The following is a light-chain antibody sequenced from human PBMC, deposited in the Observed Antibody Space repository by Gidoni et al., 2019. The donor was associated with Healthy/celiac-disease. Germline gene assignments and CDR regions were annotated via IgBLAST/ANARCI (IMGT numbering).Light chain of an antibody. J-gene: IGKJ3*01. CDR1: QSVSSY. CDR3: QQRSNWPPLT. Sequence: EIVLTQSPATLSLSPGERATLSCRASQSVSSYLVWYQQKPGQAPILLIYDASNRATGIPARFSGSGSGTDFTLTISSLEPEDFAVYYCQQRSNWPPLTFGPGTKVDIK. CDR2: DAS. V-gene: IGKV3-11*01.